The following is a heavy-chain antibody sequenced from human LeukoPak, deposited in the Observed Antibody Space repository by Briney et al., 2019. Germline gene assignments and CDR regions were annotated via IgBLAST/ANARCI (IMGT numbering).Heavy chain of an antibody. V-gene: IGHV3-21*01. CDR1: GFTFSSYS. CDR2: INTASDI. J-gene: IGHJ4*02. D-gene: IGHD6-19*01. CDR3: ARDSTGWSRDY. Sequence: GGSLRLSCAASGFTFSSYSVSWLRQPPGKGLEWVSTINTASDIFYADSVKGRFTISRDNAKDSLFLQMSSLRVEDTAVYYCARDSTGWSRDYWGQGTLVTVSS.